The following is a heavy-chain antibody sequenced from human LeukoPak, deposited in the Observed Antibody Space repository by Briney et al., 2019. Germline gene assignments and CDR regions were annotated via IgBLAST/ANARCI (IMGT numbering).Heavy chain of an antibody. CDR1: EFVLSDYY. CDR2: ISDGGDTI. V-gene: IGHV3-11*01. Sequence: GGSLRLSCAASEFVLSDYYLSWLRLAPGKGLEWVAYISDGGDTIYYPDSVKGRFTISRDNAKNSLYLQMNGLRVEDTAVYYCAREMEGDYGSGTFFDLWGQGNMVTVSS. D-gene: IGHD3-10*01. CDR3: AREMEGDYGSGTFFDL. J-gene: IGHJ4*02.